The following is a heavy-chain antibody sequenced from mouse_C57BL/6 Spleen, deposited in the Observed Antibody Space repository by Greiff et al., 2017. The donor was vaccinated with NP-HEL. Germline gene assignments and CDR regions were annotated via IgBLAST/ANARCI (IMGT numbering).Heavy chain of an antibody. CDR1: GFTFSSYA. CDR2: ISDGGSYT. J-gene: IGHJ2*01. V-gene: IGHV5-4*01. CDR3: ARDDYPSYFDY. Sequence: DVKLVESGGGLVKPGGSLKLSCAASGFTFSSYAMSWVRQTPEKRLEWVATISDGGSYTYYPDNVKGRFTISRDNAKNNLYLQMSHLKSEDTAMYYCARDDYPSYFDYWGQGTTLTVSS. D-gene: IGHD2-4*01.